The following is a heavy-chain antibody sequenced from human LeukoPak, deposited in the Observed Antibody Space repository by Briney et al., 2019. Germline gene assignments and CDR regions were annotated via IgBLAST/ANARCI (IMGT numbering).Heavy chain of an antibody. CDR2: IYYSGST. V-gene: IGHV4-59*01. Sequence: KPSETLSLTCTVSGGSINNYYWSWIRQPPGEGLEWNGYIYYSGSTNYNPSLKSRVSISVDTSKNQFSLKLSSVTAADTAVYYCARIVPYRYGYVDSWGQGTLVTVSS. CDR1: GGSINNYY. D-gene: IGHD5-18*01. J-gene: IGHJ4*02. CDR3: ARIVPYRYGYVDS.